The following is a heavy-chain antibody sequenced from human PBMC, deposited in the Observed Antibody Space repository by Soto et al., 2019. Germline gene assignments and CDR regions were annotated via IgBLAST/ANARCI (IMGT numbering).Heavy chain of an antibody. CDR1: GYTFTSYG. Sequence: QVQLVQSGAEVKKPGASVKVSCKASGYTFTSYGISWVRQAPGQGLEWMGWISAYNGKTNYAQKLQGRVTMTTDTSTSTAYMERRSLRSDATAVYYCASAVNTVGNDAFDIWGQGTMVTVSS. CDR3: ASAVNTVGNDAFDI. J-gene: IGHJ3*02. V-gene: IGHV1-18*01. D-gene: IGHD4-17*01. CDR2: ISAYNGKT.